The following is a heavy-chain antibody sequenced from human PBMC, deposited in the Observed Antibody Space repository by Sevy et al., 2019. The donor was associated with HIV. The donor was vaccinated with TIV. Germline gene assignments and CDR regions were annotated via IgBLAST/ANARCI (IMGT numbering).Heavy chain of an antibody. CDR1: GFTFSKYA. CDR3: AKPIGTLSSAYYYYGMVV. V-gene: IGHV3-23*01. D-gene: IGHD2-21*01. Sequence: GGSLRLSCAASGFTFSKYAMTWVRQAPGKGLEWVSAISVSGGFTYYADSVMGAFTTSRDNSKNTLYLQINSLRAEDTAVYYCAKPIGTLSSAYYYYGMVVWGQGTTVTGSS. J-gene: IGHJ6*02. CDR2: ISVSGGFT.